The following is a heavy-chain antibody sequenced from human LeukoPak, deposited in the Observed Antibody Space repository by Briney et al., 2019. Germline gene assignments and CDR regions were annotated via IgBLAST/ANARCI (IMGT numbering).Heavy chain of an antibody. CDR2: IYISGSGST. D-gene: IGHD2-21*01. V-gene: IGHV4-4*07. Sequence: SETLSLTCTVSGGSISSYYWSWIRQPAGKGLEWIGRIYISGSGSTNYNPSLKSRVTMSVDTSKNQFSLKLSSVTAADTAVYYCARLLGTHINYFDPWGQGTLVTVSS. CDR1: GGSISSYY. CDR3: ARLLGTHINYFDP. J-gene: IGHJ5*02.